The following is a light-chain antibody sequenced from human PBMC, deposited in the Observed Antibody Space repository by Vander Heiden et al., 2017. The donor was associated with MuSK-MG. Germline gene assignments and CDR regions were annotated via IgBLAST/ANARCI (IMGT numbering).Light chain of an antibody. CDR2: GGS. CDR3: QQESSYPLT. J-gene: IGKJ4*01. V-gene: IGKV1D-16*01. CDR1: QDISFW. Sequence: DIQMTQSTSSLSASVGDRVNITCRASQDISFWLAWYQQKPEKAPKSLSYGGSGLQSRVPPTLSGTESGTDFTLTISSLQPEDIATYYCQQESSYPLTFRGPTMVQIK.